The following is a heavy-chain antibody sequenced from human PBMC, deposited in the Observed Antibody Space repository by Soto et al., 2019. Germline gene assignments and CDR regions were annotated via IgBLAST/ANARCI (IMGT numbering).Heavy chain of an antibody. V-gene: IGHV3-23*01. CDR1: GFTFSNYA. CDR3: AKAGDCTGGSCYYFDY. D-gene: IGHD2-15*01. CDR2: ISASSRTT. J-gene: IGHJ4*02. Sequence: EVQLLESGGGLVQPGGSLRLSCAASGFTFSNYAMRWVRQAPGKGLEWVSAISASSRTTYYADSVKGRFTISRDNSKNTLYLQMNSLRAEDTAVYYCAKAGDCTGGSCYYFDYWGQGTLVTVSS.